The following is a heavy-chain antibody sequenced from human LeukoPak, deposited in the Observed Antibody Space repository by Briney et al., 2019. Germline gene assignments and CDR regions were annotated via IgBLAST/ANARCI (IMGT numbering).Heavy chain of an antibody. D-gene: IGHD4-23*01. V-gene: IGHV3-66*02. Sequence: PGGSLRLSCAASGFTVSSNYMSWVRQAPGKGLEWVSVIYSGGSTYYADSVKGRFTISRDNSKNTLYLQMNSLRAEDTAVYYCASGTTVVTLSFDIWGQGTMVTVSS. J-gene: IGHJ3*02. CDR3: ASGTTVVTLSFDI. CDR2: IYSGGST. CDR1: GFTVSSNY.